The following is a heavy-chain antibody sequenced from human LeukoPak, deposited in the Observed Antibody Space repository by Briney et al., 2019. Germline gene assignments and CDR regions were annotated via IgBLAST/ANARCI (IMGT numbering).Heavy chain of an antibody. V-gene: IGHV3-21*01. J-gene: IGHJ4*02. CDR1: GFTLSSYS. Sequence: GSLRLSCAASGFTLSSYSMNWVRQAPGKGLGWVSSISSSSSYIYYADSVKGRFTISRDNAKNSLYLQMNSLRAEDTAVYYCARDYYGSGSYDYWGQGTLVTVSS. CDR3: ARDYYGSGSYDY. D-gene: IGHD3-10*01. CDR2: ISSSSSYI.